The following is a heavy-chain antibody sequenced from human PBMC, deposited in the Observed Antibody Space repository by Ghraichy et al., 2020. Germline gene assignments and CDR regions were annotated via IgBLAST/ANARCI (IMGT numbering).Heavy chain of an antibody. CDR2: INHSGST. Sequence: SETLSLTCAVYGGSFSGYYWSWIRQPPGKGLEWIGEINHSGSTNYNPSLKSRVTISVDTSKNQFSLKLSSVTAADTAVYYCARTRYFDYWGQGTLVTVSS. J-gene: IGHJ4*02. CDR3: ARTRYFDY. CDR1: GGSFSGYY. V-gene: IGHV4-34*01.